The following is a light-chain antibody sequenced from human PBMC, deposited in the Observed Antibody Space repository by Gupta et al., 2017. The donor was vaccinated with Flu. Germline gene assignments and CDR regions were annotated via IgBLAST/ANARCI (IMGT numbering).Light chain of an antibody. Sequence: FVLTQSPGTLSLSPGEGVTLSCRASETTSSSYIAWYQQRPGQAPRLLIHHASIRATDIPERFNGSGSGTDFTLTIDRLEPEDFAVYYCQRYGVSYFTFGQGT. CDR2: HAS. CDR3: QRYGVSYFT. V-gene: IGKV3-20*01. CDR1: ETTSSSY. J-gene: IGKJ2*01.